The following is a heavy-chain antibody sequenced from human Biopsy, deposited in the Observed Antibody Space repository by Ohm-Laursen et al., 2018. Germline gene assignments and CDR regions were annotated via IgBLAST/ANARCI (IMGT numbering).Heavy chain of an antibody. CDR3: ARDDAVTVIRGLYY. Sequence: SDTLSLTCTVSGGSISSDYWSWIRQTPGKGLEWIGYIWSSGTTDYNPSLQSRVSMSLELSTDQFSLKVDSVTAADTAVYYCARDDAVTVIRGLYYWGQGALVTVSS. CDR1: GGSISSDY. V-gene: IGHV4-59*07. CDR2: IWSSGTT. D-gene: IGHD2-21*02. J-gene: IGHJ4*02.